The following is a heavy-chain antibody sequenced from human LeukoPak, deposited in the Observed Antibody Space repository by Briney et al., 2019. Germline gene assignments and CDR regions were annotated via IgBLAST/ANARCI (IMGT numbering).Heavy chain of an antibody. V-gene: IGHV4-39*01. D-gene: IGHD5-12*01. CDR3: ARHGNSYSAFDI. J-gene: IGHJ3*02. CDR2: IYYSGST. CDR1: GGSISSSSYY. Sequence: PSETLSLTCTVSGGSISSSSYYWGWIRQPPGKGLEWIGSIYYSGSTYYNPSLKSRVTISVDTSKNQFSLKLSSVTAADTAVYYCARHGNSYSAFDIWGQGTMVTVSS.